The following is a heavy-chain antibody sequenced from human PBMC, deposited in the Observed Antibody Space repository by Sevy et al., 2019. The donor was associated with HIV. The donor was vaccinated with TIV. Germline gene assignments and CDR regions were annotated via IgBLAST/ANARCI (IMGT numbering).Heavy chain of an antibody. CDR3: AGAPPVRSGDDSLNWFDP. D-gene: IGHD5-12*01. V-gene: IGHV4-59*01. Sequence: SETLSLTCTVSGGSISVYYWSWIRQPPGKELEYIGYVYHTGSTNYNPSLKSRVTISVDTSKNQFSLKLTSVTAADPAVYYGAGAPPVRSGDDSLNWFDPWGQGTLVTVSS. J-gene: IGHJ5*02. CDR1: GGSISVYY. CDR2: VYHTGST.